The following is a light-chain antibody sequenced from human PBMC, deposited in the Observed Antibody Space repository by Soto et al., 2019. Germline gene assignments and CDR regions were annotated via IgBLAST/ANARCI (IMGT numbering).Light chain of an antibody. CDR1: SSDVGSYNL. V-gene: IGLV2-23*01. Sequence: QSALTQPASVSGSPGQSITISCTGTSSDVGSYNLVSWYQQHPGKAPKLMIYEGSKRPSGVSNRFSGSKSGNTASLTISGLQAEDEADYYCCSYAGSSTSRVFGXGTNVTVL. J-gene: IGLJ1*01. CDR2: EGS. CDR3: CSYAGSSTSRV.